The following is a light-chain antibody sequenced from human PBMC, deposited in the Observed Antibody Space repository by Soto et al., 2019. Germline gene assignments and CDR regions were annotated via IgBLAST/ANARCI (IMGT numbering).Light chain of an antibody. Sequence: EIVLTQSPGTLSLSPGERATLSCRASQSVSSNNLAWYQQRPGQAPRVVIYGASTRATGIPERFSGSGSGTDFILTISRLEPEDFAVYYCQQYGRSPFTFGPGTKVDIK. V-gene: IGKV3-20*01. J-gene: IGKJ3*01. CDR1: QSVSSNN. CDR2: GAS. CDR3: QQYGRSPFT.